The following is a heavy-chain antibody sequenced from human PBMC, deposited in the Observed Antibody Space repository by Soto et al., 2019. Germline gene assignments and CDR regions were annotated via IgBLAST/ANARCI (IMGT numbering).Heavy chain of an antibody. CDR2: IYWDDDK. V-gene: IGHV2-5*02. D-gene: IGHD6-13*01. J-gene: IGHJ4*02. Sequence: QITLKESGPTLVKPTQTLTLTCTFSGFSLSTSGVGVGWIRQPPGKALEWLALIYWDDDKRYSPSLKSRLTITTDTSKNPVVLTMTNMDPVDTATYYCAHRFAATGLFDYWGQGTLVTVSS. CDR1: GFSLSTSGVG. CDR3: AHRFAATGLFDY.